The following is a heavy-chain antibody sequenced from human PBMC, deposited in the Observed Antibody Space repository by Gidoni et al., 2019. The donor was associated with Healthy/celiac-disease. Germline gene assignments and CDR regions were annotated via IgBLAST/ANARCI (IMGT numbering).Heavy chain of an antibody. CDR1: GGSLSSSSYY. V-gene: IGHV4-39*02. Sequence: QLHLQASGPGLVKPSETLSLTSTVPGGSLSSSSYYWGWIRQPPGKGLEWLGSIYYSGSTYYNPCLKSRVNISEDTSKNQFSLKRSAVTAADKAVYYCARDGSSSWDIDYWGQGTLVTVSS. J-gene: IGHJ4*02. CDR2: IYYSGST. CDR3: ARDGSSSWDIDY. D-gene: IGHD6-13*01.